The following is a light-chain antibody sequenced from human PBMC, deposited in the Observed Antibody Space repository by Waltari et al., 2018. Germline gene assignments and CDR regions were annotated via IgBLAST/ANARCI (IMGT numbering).Light chain of an antibody. Sequence: YELTQPPSVSVSPGQTARITASGHAFAKQFSSWYQQKPGQAPVMVIYKDTERPSGTPERFSGSSSGTTVTLTISGVQAEDEADYYCQSVDSRITYVVFGGGTKVTVL. J-gene: IGLJ2*01. CDR3: QSVDSRITYVV. CDR1: AFAKQF. CDR2: KDT. V-gene: IGLV3-25*03.